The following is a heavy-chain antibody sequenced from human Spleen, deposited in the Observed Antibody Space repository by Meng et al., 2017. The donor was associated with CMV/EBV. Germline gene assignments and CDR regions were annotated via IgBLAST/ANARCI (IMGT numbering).Heavy chain of an antibody. J-gene: IGHJ4*02. Sequence: GGSLRLSCAASGSTFSSYAMHWVRQAPGKGLEWVAVISYDGSNTYYADSVKGRFTISRDNSKNTLYLQMNSRRAEDTAVYYCARGQTNYDFWSGLKYYFDYCGQATLVTVSS. CDR1: GSTFSSYA. CDR2: ISYDGSNT. D-gene: IGHD3-3*01. V-gene: IGHV3-30-3*01. CDR3: ARGQTNYDFWSGLKYYFDY.